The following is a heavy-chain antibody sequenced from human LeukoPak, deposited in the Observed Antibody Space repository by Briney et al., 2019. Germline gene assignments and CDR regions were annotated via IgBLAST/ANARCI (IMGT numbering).Heavy chain of an antibody. CDR1: GFSFNSEP. Sequence: GGSLRLSCVMSGFSFNSEPMNWVRQAPGKGLDWIAHIRSDSKTIVYADSVKGRFTISRDNAKNSLSLQMDSLRAEDTAVYFCARDYDWAFDYWGQGILVTVAS. CDR2: IRSDSKTI. D-gene: IGHD3-16*01. V-gene: IGHV3-48*01. CDR3: ARDYDWAFDY. J-gene: IGHJ4*02.